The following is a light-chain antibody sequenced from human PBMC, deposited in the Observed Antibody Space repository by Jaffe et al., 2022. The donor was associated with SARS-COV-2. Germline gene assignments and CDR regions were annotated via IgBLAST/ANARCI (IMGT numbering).Light chain of an antibody. CDR1: QAIEHH. CDR3: QQSRDYPIT. V-gene: IGKV1-16*01. CDR2: SAS. J-gene: IGKJ5*01. Sequence: DIQMTQYPTSLSASVGDRVTITCRASQAIEHHLAWFQQRPGKAPESLIQSASTLQTGVSSRFSGSGFGTDFTLTISSLQPEDFATYYCQQSRDYPITFGQGTRLEIK.